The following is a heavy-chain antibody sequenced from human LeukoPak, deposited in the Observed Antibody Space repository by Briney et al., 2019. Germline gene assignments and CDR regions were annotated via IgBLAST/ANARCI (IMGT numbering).Heavy chain of an antibody. J-gene: IGHJ4*02. CDR2: MSGDGSTT. CDR1: GFSLSNYW. D-gene: IGHD3-10*01. V-gene: IGHV3-74*01. Sequence: GGSLRLSCAVSGFSLSNYWIHWVRQAPGKGLMWVSRMSGDGSTTNYADSVKGRFTISRDNAKNTLYLQMNSLRVEDTALYYCARSFSNTVRGVGDSWGQGTLVTVSS. CDR3: ARSFSNTVRGVGDS.